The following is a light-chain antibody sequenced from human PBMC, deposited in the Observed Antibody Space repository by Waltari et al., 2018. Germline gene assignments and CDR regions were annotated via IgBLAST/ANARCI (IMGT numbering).Light chain of an antibody. Sequence: DIVMTQSPLSLPVTPGEPASMSCRSSQSLLHSNGKNYLNWYLQKPGQSPQLLFYLGSSGHSGVPDRFSGSGSGTDFTLKISRVEAEDVGVYYCMQALQTPRAITFGQGTRLEIK. J-gene: IGKJ5*01. CDR3: MQALQTPRAIT. V-gene: IGKV2-28*01. CDR1: QSLLHSNGKNY. CDR2: LGS.